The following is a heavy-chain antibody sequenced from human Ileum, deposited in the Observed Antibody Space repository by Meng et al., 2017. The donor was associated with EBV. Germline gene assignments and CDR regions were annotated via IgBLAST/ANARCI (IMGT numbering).Heavy chain of an antibody. V-gene: IGHV2-5*01. Sequence: ITLKESGPLMVKPTQTLTLTCSFSGFSHTSSGVGVGWIRQPPGKALEWLALIYWNDDKRYSPSLKSRLTVTRDTSKNQVVLTLTNVDPVDTATYYCARRPGSPSSRFDYWGQGTLVTVSS. D-gene: IGHD6-6*01. CDR2: IYWNDDK. CDR1: GFSHTSSGVG. CDR3: ARRPGSPSSRFDY. J-gene: IGHJ4*02.